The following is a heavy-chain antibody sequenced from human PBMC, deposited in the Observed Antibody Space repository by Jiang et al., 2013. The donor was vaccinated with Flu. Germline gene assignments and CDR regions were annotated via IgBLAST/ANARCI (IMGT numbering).Heavy chain of an antibody. V-gene: IGHV3-30*03. D-gene: IGHD3-9*01. CDR3: VQVLRQVWVPSSGYHYGMDV. J-gene: IGHJ6*02. Sequence: QAPAKGLEWVAVISFDASNKYYADSVRGRATLSRDNSRSTLYLQMNSLRPEDTAVYYCVQVLRQVWVPSSGYHYGMDVWGQGTTVTVSS. CDR2: ISFDASNK.